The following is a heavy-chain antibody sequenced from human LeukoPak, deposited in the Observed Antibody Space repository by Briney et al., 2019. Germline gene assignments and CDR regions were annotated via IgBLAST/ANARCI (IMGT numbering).Heavy chain of an antibody. D-gene: IGHD2-21*02. J-gene: IGHJ5*02. CDR1: GYSFTSYW. V-gene: IGHV5-51*01. CDR2: IYPGDSDT. Sequence: GESLKISCKGSGYSFTSYWIGWVRQMPGKGLEWMVIIYPGDSDTRYSPSFQGQVTISADKSISTAYLQWSSLKASDTAMYYCARHPYCGGDCYRSWFDPWGQGTLVTVSS. CDR3: ARHPYCGGDCYRSWFDP.